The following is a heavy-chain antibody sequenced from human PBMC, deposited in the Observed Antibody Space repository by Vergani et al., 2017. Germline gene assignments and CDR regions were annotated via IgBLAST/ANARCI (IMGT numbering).Heavy chain of an antibody. CDR1: GGSISSYY. D-gene: IGHD1-1*01. V-gene: IGHV4-59*01. CDR2: IYYSGST. CDR3: ARVVGPLRVREGSEDFDY. J-gene: IGHJ4*02. Sequence: QVQLQESGPGLVKPSETLSLTCTVSGGSISSYYWSWIRQPPGKGLEWIGYIYYSGSTNYNPSLKSRVTISVDTSKNQFSLKLSSVTAADTAVYYCARVVGPLRVREGSEDFDYWGQGTLVTVSS.